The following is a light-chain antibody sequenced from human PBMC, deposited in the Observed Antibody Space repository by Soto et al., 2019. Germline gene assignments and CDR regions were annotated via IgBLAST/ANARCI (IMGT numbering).Light chain of an antibody. V-gene: IGLV2-14*01. CDR2: DVS. CDR1: SSEVGSYNY. Sequence: QSALTQPASVSGSPGQSITISCTGTSSEVGSYNYVSWYQPYPGKAPKLMISDVSNRPSGVSYRFSCSKSGNTASLTISGLQAEDEAAYDCSSYTTSSTHVVFGGGTKLTV. CDR3: SSYTTSSTHVV. J-gene: IGLJ2*01.